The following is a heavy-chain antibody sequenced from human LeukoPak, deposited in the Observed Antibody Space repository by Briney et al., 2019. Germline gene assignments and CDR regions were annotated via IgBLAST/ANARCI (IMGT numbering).Heavy chain of an antibody. Sequence: QPGGSLRLSCAASGFTFSSYGMHWVRQAPGKGLEWVAVISYDGSNKYYAGSVKGRFTISRDNSKNTLYLQMNSLRAEDTAVYYCAKDFAGAVVGKSLFAFDYWGQGTLVTVSS. V-gene: IGHV3-30*18. CDR2: ISYDGSNK. D-gene: IGHD2-15*01. CDR1: GFTFSSYG. CDR3: AKDFAGAVVGKSLFAFDY. J-gene: IGHJ4*02.